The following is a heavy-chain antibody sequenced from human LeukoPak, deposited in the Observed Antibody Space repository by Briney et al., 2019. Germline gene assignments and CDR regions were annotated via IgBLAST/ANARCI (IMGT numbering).Heavy chain of an antibody. J-gene: IGHJ4*02. D-gene: IGHD6-19*01. CDR3: ARGGRTGIAVVLDY. CDR2: IYTSGST. CDR1: GGSISSYY. Sequence: SETLSLTCTVSGGSISSYYWSWIRQPAGKGLEWIGRIYTSGSTNYNPSLKSRVTMSVDTSKNQFSLKLSSVTAADTAVYYCARGGRTGIAVVLDYWGQGTLVTVSS. V-gene: IGHV4-4*07.